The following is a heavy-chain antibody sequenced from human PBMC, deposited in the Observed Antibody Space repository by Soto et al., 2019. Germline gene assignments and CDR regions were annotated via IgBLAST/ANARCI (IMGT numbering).Heavy chain of an antibody. CDR3: ARSPLTMVRGVKGNDY. CDR2: IIPILDIA. Sequence: QVQLVQSGAEVKKPGSSVKVSCKASGGTFSNCTITWVRQAPGQGLEWMGRIIPILDIANFAHKFQGRLTITADKSTTTTYMELSSLRSEDTAVYYCARSPLTMVRGVKGNDYWGEGTLVTVSS. J-gene: IGHJ4*02. D-gene: IGHD3-10*01. CDR1: GGTFSNCT. V-gene: IGHV1-69*02.